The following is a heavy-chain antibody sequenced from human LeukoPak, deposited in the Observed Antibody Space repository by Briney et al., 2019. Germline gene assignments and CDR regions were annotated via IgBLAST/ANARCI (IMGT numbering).Heavy chain of an antibody. CDR3: ARGRSGYYPIDY. D-gene: IGHD3-3*01. Sequence: SETLSVTCAVYGGSFSGYYWSWIRQPPGKGLEWIGEINHSGSTNYNPSLKSRVTISVDTSKNQFSLKLSSVTAADTAVYYCARGRSGYYPIDYWGQGTLVTVSS. CDR2: INHSGST. V-gene: IGHV4-34*01. J-gene: IGHJ4*02. CDR1: GGSFSGYY.